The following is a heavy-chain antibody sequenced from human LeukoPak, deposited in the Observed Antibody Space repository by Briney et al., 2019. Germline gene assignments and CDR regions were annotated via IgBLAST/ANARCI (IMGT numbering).Heavy chain of an antibody. CDR1: GFTFSSYA. CDR2: ISGSGGST. D-gene: IGHD5-24*01. J-gene: IGHJ6*02. Sequence: PGGSLRLSCAASGFTFSSYAMSWVRQAPEKGLEWVSAISGSGGSTYYADSVKGRFTISRDNSKNTLYLQMNSLRAEDTAVYYCAKTGRWLQLGVYYYYGMDVWGQGTTVTVSS. CDR3: AKTGRWLQLGVYYYYGMDV. V-gene: IGHV3-23*01.